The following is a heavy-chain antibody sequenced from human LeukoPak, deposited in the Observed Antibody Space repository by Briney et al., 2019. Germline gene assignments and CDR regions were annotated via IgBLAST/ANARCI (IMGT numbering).Heavy chain of an antibody. D-gene: IGHD3-10*01. V-gene: IGHV5-51*01. CDR3: ARGGDYGSGSYYRAWFDP. CDR2: IYPGDSDT. CDR1: GYSFTSYW. Sequence: GESLKISCKGSGYSFTSYWIGWVRQMPGKGLEWMGIIYPGDSDTRYSPSFQGQVTISADKSISTAYLQWSSLKASDTAMYYCARGGDYGSGSYYRAWFDPWGQGTLVTVSS. J-gene: IGHJ5*02.